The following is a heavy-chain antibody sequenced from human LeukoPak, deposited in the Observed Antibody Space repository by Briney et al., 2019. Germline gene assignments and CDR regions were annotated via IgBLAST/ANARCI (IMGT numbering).Heavy chain of an antibody. D-gene: IGHD1-26*01. CDR3: AGDRLATFDY. CDR2: INHSGST. Sequence: PSETLSLTCAVYGGSFSGYYWSWIRQPPGKGLEWIGEINHSGSTNYNPSLKSRVTISVDTSKNQFSLKLSSVTAADTAVYYCAGDRLATFDYWGQGTLVTVSS. J-gene: IGHJ4*02. CDR1: GGSFSGYY. V-gene: IGHV4-34*01.